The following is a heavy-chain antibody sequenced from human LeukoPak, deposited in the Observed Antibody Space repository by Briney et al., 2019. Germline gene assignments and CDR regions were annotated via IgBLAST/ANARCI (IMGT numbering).Heavy chain of an antibody. J-gene: IGHJ1*01. Sequence: PSETLSLTCTVSGGSISSYYWSWIRQPPGKGLEWIGYIYYSGSTNYNPSLKSRVTISVDTSKNQFSLKLSSVTAADTAVYYCAGHDSSGTYFQHWGQGTLVTVSS. V-gene: IGHV4-59*01. CDR3: AGHDSSGTYFQH. D-gene: IGHD3-22*01. CDR1: GGSISSYY. CDR2: IYYSGST.